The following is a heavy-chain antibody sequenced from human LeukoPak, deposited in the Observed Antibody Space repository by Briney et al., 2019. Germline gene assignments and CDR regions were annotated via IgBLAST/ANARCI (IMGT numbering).Heavy chain of an antibody. Sequence: ASVKVSCKVSGYTLTELSMHWVRQAPGKGLEWMGGFDPEDGETIYAQKFQGRVTMTEDTSTDTAYMELSSLRSEDTAVYYCARGRGEGWLPFYYYYYYMDVWGKGTTVTIS. CDR3: ARGRGEGWLPFYYYYYYMDV. J-gene: IGHJ6*03. CDR2: FDPEDGET. V-gene: IGHV1-24*01. CDR1: GYTLTELS. D-gene: IGHD5-24*01.